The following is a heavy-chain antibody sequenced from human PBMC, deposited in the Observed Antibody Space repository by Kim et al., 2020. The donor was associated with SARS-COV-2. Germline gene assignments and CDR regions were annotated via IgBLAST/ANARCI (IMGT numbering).Heavy chain of an antibody. Sequence: GGSLRLSCAASGFTVSSYYMSWVRQAPGKGLEWVSVIYSGGSTYYEASAKGSCTISRDNSKNTLHYQMNNRMAEDTAVHYCWRGFGRGDDSSSWYYFDY. V-gene: IGHV3-66*01. CDR2: IYSGGST. D-gene: IGHD6-13*01. J-gene: IGHJ4*01. CDR1: GFTVSSYY. CDR3: WRGFGRGDDSSSWYYFDY.